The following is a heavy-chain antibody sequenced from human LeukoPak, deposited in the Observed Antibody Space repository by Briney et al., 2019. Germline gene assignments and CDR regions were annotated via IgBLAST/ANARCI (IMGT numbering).Heavy chain of an antibody. CDR1: GGTFSSYT. D-gene: IGHD4-23*01. CDR3: ARVAMPTVAHHAFDI. Sequence: SVKVSCKASGGTFSSYTISWVRQAPGQGLEWMGRIIPILGIANYAQKFQGRVTITADKSTSTAYMELSSLRSEDTAVYYCARVAMPTVAHHAFDIWGQGTMVTVSS. V-gene: IGHV1-69*02. CDR2: IIPILGIA. J-gene: IGHJ3*02.